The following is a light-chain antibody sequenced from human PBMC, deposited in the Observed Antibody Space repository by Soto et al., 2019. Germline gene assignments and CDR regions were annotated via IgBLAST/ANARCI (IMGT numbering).Light chain of an antibody. J-gene: IGKJ4*01. Sequence: DIQLTQSPSFLSASVGDRVTITCRASQGISSYLAWYQQKPGKAPKLLIYAAPTLQSGVPSRFSGSGSGTEFTLTISRLQPEDFATYYCQQLNSYPLTFGGGTKVDIK. CDR2: AAP. CDR3: QQLNSYPLT. CDR1: QGISSY. V-gene: IGKV1-9*01.